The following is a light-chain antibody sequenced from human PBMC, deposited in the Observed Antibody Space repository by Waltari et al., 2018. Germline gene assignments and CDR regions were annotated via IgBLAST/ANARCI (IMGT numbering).Light chain of an antibody. CDR2: TAS. J-gene: IGKJ2*01. Sequence: DIQMTQAPSPLSASVGDRFTMTCRASQSITRHLNWFQQQPGKAPKLLIHTASSLQSGVPSRFSGSGSGTHFTLTITSLQPEDFATYFCQQSYITPYTFGQGTKLEIK. CDR3: QQSYITPYT. V-gene: IGKV1-39*01. CDR1: QSITRH.